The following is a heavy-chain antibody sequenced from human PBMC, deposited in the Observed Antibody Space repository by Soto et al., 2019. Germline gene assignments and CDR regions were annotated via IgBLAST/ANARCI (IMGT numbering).Heavy chain of an antibody. J-gene: IGHJ4*02. V-gene: IGHV4-59*01. CDR1: GGSISSYY. CDR3: ARSDGRY. CDR2: IYYSGST. Sequence: TSETLSLTCTVSGGSISSYYWSWIRQPPGKGLDWIGYIYYSGSTDYNPSLKSRVTISVDTSKNQFSLKLSSVTAADTAVYYCARSDGRYWGQGTLVTVSS.